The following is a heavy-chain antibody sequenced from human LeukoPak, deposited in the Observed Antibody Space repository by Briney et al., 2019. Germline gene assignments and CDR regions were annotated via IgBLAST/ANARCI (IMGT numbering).Heavy chain of an antibody. D-gene: IGHD3-16*01. CDR1: GYTFTSYY. Sequence: ASVKVSCEASGYTFTSYYMHWVRQAPGQGLEWMGWINPNSGGTNYAQKFQGRVTMTRDTSISTAYMELSRLRSDDTAVYYCARGKSIMITFGGVPYFDYWGQGTLVTVSS. CDR2: INPNSGGT. V-gene: IGHV1-2*02. J-gene: IGHJ4*02. CDR3: ARGKSIMITFGGVPYFDY.